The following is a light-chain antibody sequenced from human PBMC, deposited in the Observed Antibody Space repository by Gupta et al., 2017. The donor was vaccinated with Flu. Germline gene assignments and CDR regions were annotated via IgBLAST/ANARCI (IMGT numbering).Light chain of an antibody. Sequence: VTISCTGSSSNIGAGYDVHWYQQLPGTAPNLLIYGNSNRPSGVPDRFSGSKSGTSASLAITGLQAEDEADYYCQSYDSSLSGWVFGGGTKLTVL. J-gene: IGLJ3*02. CDR2: GNS. CDR1: SSNIGAGYD. V-gene: IGLV1-40*01. CDR3: QSYDSSLSGWV.